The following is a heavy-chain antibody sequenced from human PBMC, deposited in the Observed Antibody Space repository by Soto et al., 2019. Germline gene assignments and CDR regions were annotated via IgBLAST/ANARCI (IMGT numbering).Heavy chain of an antibody. D-gene: IGHD1-1*01. CDR2: ISGSGGST. CDR1: GFTFSSYA. J-gene: IGHJ6*03. CDR3: AKRTKETGTTTRDYYYYYYMDV. V-gene: IGHV3-23*01. Sequence: GGSLRLSCAASGFTFSSYAMSWVRQAPGKGLEWVSAISGSGGSTYYADSVKGRFTISRDNSKNTLYLQMNSLRAEDTAVYYCAKRTKETGTTTRDYYYYYYMDVWGKGTTVTVSS.